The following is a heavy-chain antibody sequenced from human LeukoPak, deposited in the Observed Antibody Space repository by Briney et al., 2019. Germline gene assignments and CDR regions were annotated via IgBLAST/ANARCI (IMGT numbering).Heavy chain of an antibody. J-gene: IGHJ5*02. CDR2: IYHSGST. V-gene: IGHV4-30-2*01. CDR3: ARHGGLFRRWWFDP. Sequence: PSETLSLTCTVSGGSISSGGYYWSWIRQPPGKGLEWIGYIYHSGSTYYNPSLKSRVTISVDRSKNQFSLKLSSVTAAGTAVYYCARHGGLFRRWWFDPWGQGTLVTVSS. D-gene: IGHD2-21*01. CDR1: GGSISSGGYY.